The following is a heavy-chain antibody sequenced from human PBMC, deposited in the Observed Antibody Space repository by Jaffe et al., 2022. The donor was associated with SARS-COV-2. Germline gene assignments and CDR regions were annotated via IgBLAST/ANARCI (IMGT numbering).Heavy chain of an antibody. CDR2: ISSSSSYI. CDR3: ARGGQDIVVVVAALNWFDP. V-gene: IGHV3-21*01. CDR1: GFTFSSYS. D-gene: IGHD2-15*01. J-gene: IGHJ5*02. Sequence: EVQLVESGGGLVKPGGSLRLSCAASGFTFSSYSMNWVRQAPGKGLEWVSSISSSSSYIYYADSVKGRFTISRDNAKNSLYLQMNSLRAEDTAVYYCARGGQDIVVVVAALNWFDPWGQGTLVTVSS.